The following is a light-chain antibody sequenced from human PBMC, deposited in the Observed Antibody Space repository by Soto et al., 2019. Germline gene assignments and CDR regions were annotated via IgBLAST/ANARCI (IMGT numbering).Light chain of an antibody. V-gene: IGKV3-15*01. CDR1: QSVSSN. Sequence: EIVMTQSPATLSVSPGERATLSCRASQSVSSNLAWYQQKPGQAPRLLIYGASTRATGIPARFSGSGSGTEFTLTSISLQSEDFAVYYCQQYNNWPTTFGQGTKLEIK. CDR3: QQYNNWPTT. J-gene: IGKJ2*01. CDR2: GAS.